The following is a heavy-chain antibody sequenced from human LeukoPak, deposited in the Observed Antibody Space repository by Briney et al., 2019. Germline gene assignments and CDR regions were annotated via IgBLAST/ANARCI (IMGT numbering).Heavy chain of an antibody. Sequence: SETLSLTCTVSGGSISSSSYYWGWIRQPPGKGLEWIGSIYYSGSTYYNPSLKSRVTISVDTSENQFSLKLSSVTAADTAVYYCARQAGKGFIYYYYMDVWGKGTTVTISS. CDR3: ARQAGKGFIYYYYMDV. CDR1: GGSISSSSYY. CDR2: IYYSGST. V-gene: IGHV4-39*01. D-gene: IGHD1-1*01. J-gene: IGHJ6*03.